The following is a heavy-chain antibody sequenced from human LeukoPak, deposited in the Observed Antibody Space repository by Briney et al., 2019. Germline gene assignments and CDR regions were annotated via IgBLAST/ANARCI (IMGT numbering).Heavy chain of an antibody. CDR3: ARPTEGFRLPQLDY. J-gene: IGHJ4*02. CDR2: ISYDGSNK. D-gene: IGHD3-16*01. Sequence: GSLSLSCAASGFTFRSYAMHWVRQAPGKGLEWVAVISYDGSNKYYPDSVKGRFTISRDNSKNTLYLQMNSLRAEDTAVYYCARPTEGFRLPQLDYWGQGTLVTVSS. CDR1: GFTFRSYA. V-gene: IGHV3-30-3*01.